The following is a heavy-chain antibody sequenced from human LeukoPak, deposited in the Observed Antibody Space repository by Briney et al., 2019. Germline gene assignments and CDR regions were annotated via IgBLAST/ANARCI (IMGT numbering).Heavy chain of an antibody. Sequence: GGSLRLSCTASGFIFNRNAMHWVRQAPAKGLEYLAAISSNGGSTEYAKSVKGRFTISRGNSQNTLYLQMGTLRTEDTAVYFCARGGATTRRPLDSWGQGTLVTVS. J-gene: IGHJ4*02. D-gene: IGHD1-26*01. CDR1: GFIFNRNA. CDR2: ISSNGGST. V-gene: IGHV3-64*01. CDR3: ARGGATTRRPLDS.